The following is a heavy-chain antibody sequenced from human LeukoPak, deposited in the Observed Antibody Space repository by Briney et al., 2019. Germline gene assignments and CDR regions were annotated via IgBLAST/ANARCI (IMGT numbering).Heavy chain of an antibody. D-gene: IGHD3-22*01. CDR2: IYYSGST. CDR3: ARGGLENGYHSNDGFDI. Sequence: SETLSLTCTVSGGSISGYYWSWIRQPPGKGLEWIGYIYYSGSTKYNPSLKSRVTMSVDTSRSQFSLKLSSVTAAETAVYYCARGGLENGYHSNDGFDIWGQGTMVTVSS. CDR1: GGSISGYY. J-gene: IGHJ3*02. V-gene: IGHV4-59*01.